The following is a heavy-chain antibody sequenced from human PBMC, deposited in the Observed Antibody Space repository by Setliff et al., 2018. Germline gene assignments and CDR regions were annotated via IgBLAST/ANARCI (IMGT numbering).Heavy chain of an antibody. CDR3: ARDWELESNRHPAVFVI. D-gene: IGHD1-26*01. Sequence: SVKVSCKASGGNFRGSGFSLVRQAPGQGLEWVGRIIPLYGTANYLQYFQGRVTITADESTDTVYMELTDLRFEDTAMYYCARDWELESNRHPAVFVIWGQGTRVTVSS. CDR2: IIPLYGTA. J-gene: IGHJ3*02. CDR1: GGNFRGSG. V-gene: IGHV1-69*13.